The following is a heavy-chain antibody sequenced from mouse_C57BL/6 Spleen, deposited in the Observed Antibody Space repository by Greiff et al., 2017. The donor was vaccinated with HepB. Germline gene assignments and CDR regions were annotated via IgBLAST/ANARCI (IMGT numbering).Heavy chain of an antibody. CDR2: IYPGSGST. CDR1: GYTFTSYW. J-gene: IGHJ4*01. CDR3: ARGGYDSPPYYYAMDY. Sequence: QVQLQQPGAELVKPGASVKMSCKASGYTFTSYWITWVKQRPGQGLEWIGDIYPGSGSTNYNEKFKSKATLTVDTSSSTAYMQLSSLTSEDSAVYYCARGGYDSPPYYYAMDYWGQGTSVTVSS. D-gene: IGHD1-1*01. V-gene: IGHV1-55*01.